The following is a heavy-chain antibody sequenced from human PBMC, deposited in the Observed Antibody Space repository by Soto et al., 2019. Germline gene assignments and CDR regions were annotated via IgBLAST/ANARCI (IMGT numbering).Heavy chain of an antibody. Sequence: PGGSLRLSCSASGFTFSSYSMNWVRQAPGKGLEWVSYISSSSSTIYYADSVKGRFTISRDNAKNSLYLQMNSLRDEDTAVYYCARDRPQGYYDFWSGYSDYYYYGMAVWGQGTTVTVSS. CDR3: ARDRPQGYYDFWSGYSDYYYYGMAV. D-gene: IGHD3-3*01. V-gene: IGHV3-48*02. CDR1: GFTFSSYS. J-gene: IGHJ6*02. CDR2: ISSSSSTI.